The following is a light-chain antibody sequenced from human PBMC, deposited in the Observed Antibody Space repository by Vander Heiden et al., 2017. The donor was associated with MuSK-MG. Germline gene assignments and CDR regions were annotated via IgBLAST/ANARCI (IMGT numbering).Light chain of an antibody. CDR1: QGISNY. J-gene: IGKJ1*01. Sequence: DIQMTQSPSSLSASVGDRVTLTCRASQGISNYLAWYQQKPGKVPKLLIYAASTLQSGVPSRFSGSGSGTDFTLTISSLQPEDVATYYCQKYNNAPQTFGQRTKVEIK. V-gene: IGKV1-27*01. CDR2: AAS. CDR3: QKYNNAPQT.